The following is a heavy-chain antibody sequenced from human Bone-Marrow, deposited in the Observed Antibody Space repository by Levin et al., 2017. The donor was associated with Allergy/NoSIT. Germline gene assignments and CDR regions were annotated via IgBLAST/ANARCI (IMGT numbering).Heavy chain of an antibody. CDR1: GFTFSRYS. Sequence: SCAASGFTFSRYSMNWVRQAPGRGLEWVSYISRSSSTISYADSVKGRFTISRDNAKNSLYLQMNSLRDEDTAVYYCAGPDCSGTSCYYFFDSWGQGALVTVSS. V-gene: IGHV3-48*02. D-gene: IGHD2-2*01. CDR2: ISRSSSTI. CDR3: AGPDCSGTSCYYFFDS. J-gene: IGHJ4*02.